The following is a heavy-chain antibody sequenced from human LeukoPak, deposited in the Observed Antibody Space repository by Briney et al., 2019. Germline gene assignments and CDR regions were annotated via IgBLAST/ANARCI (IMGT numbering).Heavy chain of an antibody. CDR2: IYYSGST. V-gene: IGHV4-59*01. Sequence: SETLSLTCTVSGGSISSYYWSWIRQPPGKGLEWIGYIYYSGSTNYNPSLKSRVTISVDTSKNQFSLKLSSVTAADTAVYYCARAKRGDCSSTSCYFGYYYYMDVWGKGTTVTVSS. J-gene: IGHJ6*03. D-gene: IGHD2-2*01. CDR3: ARAKRGDCSSTSCYFGYYYYMDV. CDR1: GGSISSYY.